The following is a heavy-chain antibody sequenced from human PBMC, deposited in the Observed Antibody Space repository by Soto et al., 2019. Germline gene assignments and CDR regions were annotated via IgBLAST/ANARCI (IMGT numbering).Heavy chain of an antibody. V-gene: IGHV3-30*18. CDR3: AKGGYYYDSSGYFWN. CDR1: GFTFSSYG. Sequence: PGGSLRLSCAASGFTFSSYGMHWVRQAPGKGLEWVAVISYDGSNKYYADSVKGRFTISRDNSKNTLYLQMNSLRAEDTAVYYCAKGGYYYDSSGYFWNWGQGTMVTVSS. D-gene: IGHD3-22*01. J-gene: IGHJ3*01. CDR2: ISYDGSNK.